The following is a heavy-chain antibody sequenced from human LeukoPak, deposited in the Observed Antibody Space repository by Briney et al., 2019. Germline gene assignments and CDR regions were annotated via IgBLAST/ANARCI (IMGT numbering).Heavy chain of an antibody. J-gene: IGHJ4*02. D-gene: IGHD1-26*01. V-gene: IGHV3-48*01. Sequence: GGSLRLSCAASEFTFSSYSMNWVRQAPGKGLEWVSYITNSGNSKSYADSVKGRFTISRDNSKNTLYLQMNNLRAEDTAVYYCAKCRVGAANFDYWGQGTLVTVSS. CDR2: ITNSGNSK. CDR3: AKCRVGAANFDY. CDR1: EFTFSSYS.